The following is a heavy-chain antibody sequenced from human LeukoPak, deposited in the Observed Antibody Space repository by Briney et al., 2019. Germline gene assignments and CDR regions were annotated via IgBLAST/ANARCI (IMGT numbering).Heavy chain of an antibody. CDR3: ARVVDGYNGYYFDY. D-gene: IGHD5-24*01. V-gene: IGHV1-69*04. CDR1: GGTFSSYA. CDR2: IIPILGIA. Sequence: SVTVSCKASGGTFSSYAISWVRQAPGQGLEWMGRIIPILGIANYAQKFQGRVTITADKSTSAAYMELSSLRSEDTAVYYCARVVDGYNGYYFDYWGQGTLVTVSS. J-gene: IGHJ4*02.